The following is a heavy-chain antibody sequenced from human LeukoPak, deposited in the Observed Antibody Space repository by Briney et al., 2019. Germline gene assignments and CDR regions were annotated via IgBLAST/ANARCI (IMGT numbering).Heavy chain of an antibody. CDR3: ARDYYDSSGYYYRFDP. CDR2: IWYDGSNK. CDR1: GFTFSSYG. V-gene: IGHV3-33*01. Sequence: GGSLRLSCAASGFTFSSYGMHWVRQAPGKGLEWGAVIWYDGSNKYYADSVKGRFTISRDNSKNTLYLQMNSLRAEDTAVYYCARDYYDSSGYYYRFDPWGQGTLVTVSS. D-gene: IGHD3-22*01. J-gene: IGHJ5*02.